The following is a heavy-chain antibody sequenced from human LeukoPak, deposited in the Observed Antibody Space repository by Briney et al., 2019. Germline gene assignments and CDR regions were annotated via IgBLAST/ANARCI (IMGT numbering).Heavy chain of an antibody. CDR2: IGTAGDT. CDR3: ARVQGLDFRWYFDL. J-gene: IGHJ2*01. CDR1: GFTFSSYD. Sequence: GGSLRLSCAASGFTFSSYDMHWVRQATGKGLEWVSGIGTAGDTYYPGSVKGRFTISRENAKNSLYLQMNSLRAGDTAVYYCARVQGLDFRWYFDLWGRGTLVTVSS. V-gene: IGHV3-13*01.